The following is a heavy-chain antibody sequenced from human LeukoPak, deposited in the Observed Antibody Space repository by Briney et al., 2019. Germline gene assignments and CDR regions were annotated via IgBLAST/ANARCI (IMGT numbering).Heavy chain of an antibody. CDR3: ARDQSDYYDSSGYYHNWFDP. J-gene: IGHJ5*02. CDR2: IYTSGST. V-gene: IGHV4-4*07. CDR1: GGSISGYY. D-gene: IGHD3-22*01. Sequence: SETLSLTCTVSGGSISGYYWSWIRQPAGKGLEWIGRIYTSGSTNYNPSLKSRVTMSVDTSRIQFSLKLSSVTAADTALYYCARDQSDYYDSSGYYHNWFDPWGQGTLVTVSS.